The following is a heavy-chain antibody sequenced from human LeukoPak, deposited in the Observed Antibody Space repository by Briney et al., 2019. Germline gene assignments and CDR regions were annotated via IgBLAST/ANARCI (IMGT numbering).Heavy chain of an antibody. D-gene: IGHD5-18*01. CDR1: GGTLGTYA. CDR3: ARENSWIQPYMDV. CDR2: ISPMFGIA. V-gene: IGHV1-69*05. Sequence: SVKVSCKASGGTLGTYAVSWVRQAPGQGLEWMGRISPMFGIANYTQKFQGRVTITTDESANTAYMELSSLTSEDTAVYYCARENSWIQPYMDVWGKGITVIVSS. J-gene: IGHJ6*03.